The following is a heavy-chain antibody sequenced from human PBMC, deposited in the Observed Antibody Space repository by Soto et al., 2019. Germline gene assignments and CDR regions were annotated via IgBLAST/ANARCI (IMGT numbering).Heavy chain of an antibody. V-gene: IGHV4-30-4*01. CDR1: GGSISSGDYY. CDR2: IYYSGST. Sequence: PSETLSLTCTVSGGSISSGDYYWSWIRQPPGKGLEWIGYIYYSGSTYYNPSLKSRVTISVDTSKNQFSLKLSSVTAADTAVYYCARVAVLVPAANNWFDPWGQGTLVTVSS. CDR3: ARVAVLVPAANNWFDP. D-gene: IGHD2-2*01. J-gene: IGHJ5*02.